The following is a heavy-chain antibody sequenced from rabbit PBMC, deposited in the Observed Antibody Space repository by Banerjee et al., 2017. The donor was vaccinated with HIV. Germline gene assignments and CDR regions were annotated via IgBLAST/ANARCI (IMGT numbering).Heavy chain of an antibody. CDR1: GFSLSSYG. V-gene: IGHV1S45*01. CDR3: ARDAGTTYYSGYFNL. D-gene: IGHD8-1*01. CDR2: IDTGSGST. J-gene: IGHJ4*01. Sequence: QEQLEESGGDLVKPEGSLTLTCTASGFSLSSYGISWVRQAPGKGLEWIGAIDTGSGSTYYASWAKGRFTISETSSTTVTLQMTSLTAADTATYFCARDAGTTYYSGYFNLWGPGTLVTVS.